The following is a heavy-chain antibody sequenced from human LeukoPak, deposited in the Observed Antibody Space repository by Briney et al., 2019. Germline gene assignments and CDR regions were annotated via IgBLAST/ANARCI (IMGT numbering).Heavy chain of an antibody. CDR2: IHHSGGT. J-gene: IGHJ4*02. CDR1: GGSLGDXX. V-gene: IGHV4-34*01. CDR3: ASGIRVIDY. D-gene: IGHD4-23*01. Sequence: GGSLGDXXXXXXRXXPGKGLEWIGEIHHSGGTNYNPSLKSRVTISVDTSKNQFSLKLSSVTAADTAVYYCASGIRVIDYWGQGTLVTVSS.